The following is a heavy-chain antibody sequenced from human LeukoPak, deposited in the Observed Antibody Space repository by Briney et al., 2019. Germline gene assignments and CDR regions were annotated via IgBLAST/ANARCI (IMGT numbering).Heavy chain of an antibody. CDR1: GMNFDDFA. D-gene: IGHD1-26*01. Sequence: SGGSLRLSCAASGMNFDDFAMHWVRQAPGKGLEWVSGISWKSANIGYADSVKGRFTISRDNAKNTLYLEMKSLRVEDTAVYYCARELPREVALDYWGQGTLVTVSP. J-gene: IGHJ4*01. CDR2: ISWKSANI. V-gene: IGHV3-9*01. CDR3: ARELPREVALDY.